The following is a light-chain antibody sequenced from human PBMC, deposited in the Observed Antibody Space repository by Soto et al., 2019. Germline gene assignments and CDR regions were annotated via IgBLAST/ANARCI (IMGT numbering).Light chain of an antibody. V-gene: IGLV2-14*01. CDR3: SSYTSSSTLV. Sequence: HSVLTQAASVSGFPGQSITISCTGTSSDAGGYNYVSWYQQHPGKAPKLMIYDVSNRPSGVSNRFSGSKSGNTASLTISGLQAEDEADYYCSSYTSSSTLVFGGGTKVTVL. J-gene: IGLJ2*01. CDR1: SSDAGGYNY. CDR2: DVS.